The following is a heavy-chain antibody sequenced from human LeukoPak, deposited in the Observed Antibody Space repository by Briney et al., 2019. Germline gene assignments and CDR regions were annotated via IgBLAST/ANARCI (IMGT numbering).Heavy chain of an antibody. V-gene: IGHV5-10-1*01. CDR1: GYSFTSYW. CDR3: ARHAPLLYDSSGYYYVGDWFDP. Sequence: GESLKISCQGSGYSFTSYWISWVRQMPGKGLEWMGRIDPSDSYTNYSPSFQGHVTISADKSISTAYLQWSSLKASDTAMYYCARHAPLLYDSSGYYYVGDWFDPWGQGTLVTVSS. J-gene: IGHJ5*02. CDR2: IDPSDSYT. D-gene: IGHD3-22*01.